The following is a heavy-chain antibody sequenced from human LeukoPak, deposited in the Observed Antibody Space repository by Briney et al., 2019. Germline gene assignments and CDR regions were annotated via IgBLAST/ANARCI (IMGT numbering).Heavy chain of an antibody. D-gene: IGHD3-16*02. J-gene: IGHJ4*02. Sequence: PSETLSLTCTVSGGSISSSSYYWGWIRQPPGKGLEWIGSIYYSGSTYYNPSLKSRVTISVDTSKNQFSLKLSSVTAADTAVYYCARQEITFGGVIVPPPNCFDYWGQGTLVTVSS. V-gene: IGHV4-39*01. CDR1: GGSISSSSYY. CDR2: IYYSGST. CDR3: ARQEITFGGVIVPPPNCFDY.